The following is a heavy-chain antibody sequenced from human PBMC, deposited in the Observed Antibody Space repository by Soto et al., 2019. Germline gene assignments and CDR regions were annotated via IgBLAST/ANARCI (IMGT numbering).Heavy chain of an antibody. V-gene: IGHV4-59*01. J-gene: IGHJ6*02. CDR3: VRGWFWELAIRLAPTAGMDV. CDR1: GGSISSYY. CDR2: IYYSGST. D-gene: IGHD3-10*01. Sequence: KPSETLSLTCTVSGGSISSYYWSWIRQPPGKGLEWIGYIYYSGSTNYNPSLKSRVTISVDTSENQFSLKLSSVTAADTAVYYCVRGWFWELAIRLAPTAGMDVWGQGTMVNVSS.